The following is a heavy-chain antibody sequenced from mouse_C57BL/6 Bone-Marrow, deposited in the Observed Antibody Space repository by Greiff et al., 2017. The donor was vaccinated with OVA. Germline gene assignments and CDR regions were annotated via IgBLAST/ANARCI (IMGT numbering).Heavy chain of an antibody. CDR2: IDPSDSET. J-gene: IGHJ3*01. Sequence: QVQLKQPGAELVRPGSSVKLSCKASGYTFTSYWMHWVKQRPIQGLEWIGNIDPSDSETHYNQKFKDKATLTVDKSSSTAYMQLSSLTSEDSAVYYCAREYSNYIAYWGQGTLVTVSA. V-gene: IGHV1-52*01. CDR3: AREYSNYIAY. D-gene: IGHD2-5*01. CDR1: GYTFTSYW.